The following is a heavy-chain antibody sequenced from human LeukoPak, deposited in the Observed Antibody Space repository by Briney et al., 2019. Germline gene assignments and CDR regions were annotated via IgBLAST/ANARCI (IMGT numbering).Heavy chain of an antibody. CDR2: INTNTGNP. V-gene: IGHV7-4-1*02. CDR3: ARRSYDILTGYYTFDY. Sequence: GASVKVSCKASGYTFTSYAMNWVRQAPGQGLEWMGWINTNTGNPTYAQGFTGRFVFSLDTSVSTAYLQISSLKAEDTAVYYCARRSYDILTGYYTFDYWGQGTLVTVSS. J-gene: IGHJ4*02. D-gene: IGHD3-9*01. CDR1: GYTFTSYA.